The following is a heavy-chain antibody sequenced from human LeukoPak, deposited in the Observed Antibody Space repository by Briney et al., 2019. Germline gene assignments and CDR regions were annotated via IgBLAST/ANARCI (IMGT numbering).Heavy chain of an antibody. V-gene: IGHV3-7*01. J-gene: IGHJ5*02. D-gene: IGHD3-10*01. CDR1: GFTFSRYW. CDR2: IKEDGSEK. CDR3: TRGPPRSGGYYFGLFDP. Sequence: GGSLRLSCAASGFTFSRYWMNWVRQAPGKGLEWVANIKEDGSEKYSVDSVKGRFTISRDNAKNSLYLQMNSLRAEDTAVYYCTRGPPRSGGYYFGLFDPWGQGTLVTVSS.